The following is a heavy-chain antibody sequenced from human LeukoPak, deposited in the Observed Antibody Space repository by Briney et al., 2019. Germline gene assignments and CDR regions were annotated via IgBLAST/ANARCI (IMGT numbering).Heavy chain of an antibody. CDR1: GFTFSSYA. CDR2: ISYSGGGT. V-gene: IGHV3-23*01. J-gene: IGHJ5*01. D-gene: IGHD3-10*01. CDR3: AKGSGFGPSNWSDS. Sequence: GGSLRLSCAASGFTFSSYAMTWVRQAPGKGLEWVSAISYSGGGTYYADSVKGRFTISRDNSKKTLYLQMNSLRAEDTALYYCAKGSGFGPSNWSDSWGQGTLVTVSS.